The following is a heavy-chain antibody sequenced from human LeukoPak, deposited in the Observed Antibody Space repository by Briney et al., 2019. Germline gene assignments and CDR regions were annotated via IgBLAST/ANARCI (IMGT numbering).Heavy chain of an antibody. CDR2: MYSSGGA. CDR3: ARHAPVYYASSGYYYLPHYFDY. V-gene: IGHV4-4*09. CDR1: GGSISSYS. D-gene: IGHD3-22*01. Sequence: SETLSLTCTVSGGSISSYSWSWIRQPPGKGLEWIGYMYSSGGASYNPSLKSRVTISADTSKNQFSLKLTSVTAADTAVYYCARHAPVYYASSGYYYLPHYFDYWGQGTLVTVSS. J-gene: IGHJ4*02.